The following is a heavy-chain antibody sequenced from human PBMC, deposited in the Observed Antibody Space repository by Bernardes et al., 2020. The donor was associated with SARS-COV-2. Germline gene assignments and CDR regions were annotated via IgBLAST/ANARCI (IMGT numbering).Heavy chain of an antibody. CDR1: GFTFSGYW. J-gene: IGHJ4*02. D-gene: IGHD2-2*01. CDR2: INNDGSST. V-gene: IGHV3-74*01. Sequence: VGSLSLSCAASGFTFSGYWMHWVRQAPGKGLVWVSHINNDGSSTSYADSVKGRFTISRDNGKNTLYVQMNSLRAEDTAVYYCVRDGYANFDYWGQGTLVTVSS. CDR3: VRDGYANFDY.